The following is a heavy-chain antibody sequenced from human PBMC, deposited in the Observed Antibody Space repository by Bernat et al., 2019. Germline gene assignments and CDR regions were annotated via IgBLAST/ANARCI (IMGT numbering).Heavy chain of an antibody. V-gene: IGHV4-30-2*01. D-gene: IGHD2-2*02. CDR1: GGSISSGGYS. CDR3: ARGAPAAIPYYYYGMDV. Sequence: QLQLQESGSGLVKPSQTLSLTCAVSGGSISSGGYSWSWIRQPPGKGLEWIGYIYHSGSTYYNPSLKSRVTISVDRSTNQFSLNLSSVTAADTAVYYCARGAPAAIPYYYYGMDVWGQGTTVTVSS. CDR2: IYHSGST. J-gene: IGHJ6*02.